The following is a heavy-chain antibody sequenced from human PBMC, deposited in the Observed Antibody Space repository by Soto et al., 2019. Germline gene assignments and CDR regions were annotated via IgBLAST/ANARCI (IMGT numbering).Heavy chain of an antibody. CDR2: VFYSGST. CDR1: GGSISSSSYY. J-gene: IGHJ4*02. CDR3: ASSQRGSYFDY. D-gene: IGHD5-12*01. Sequence: PSETLSLTCTVSGGSISSSSYYWGWIRQPPGKGLEWIGNVFYSGSTYYNPSLKSRVTMSVDTSKNQFSLKLSSVTAADTAVYYCASSQRGSYFDYWGQGTLVTVSS. V-gene: IGHV4-39*01.